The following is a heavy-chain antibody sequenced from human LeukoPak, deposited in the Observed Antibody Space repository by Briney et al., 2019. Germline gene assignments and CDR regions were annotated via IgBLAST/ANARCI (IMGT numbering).Heavy chain of an antibody. V-gene: IGHV3-23*01. CDR3: AKEVVGYSYYDILTGYSTHPLDY. D-gene: IGHD3-9*01. Sequence: GGSLRLSCAASGFTFSSYAMSWVRRAPGKGLEWVSAISGSGGSTYYADSVKGRFTISRDNSKNTLYLQMNSLRAEDTAVYYCAKEVVGYSYYDILTGYSTHPLDYWGQGTLVTVSS. CDR1: GFTFSSYA. J-gene: IGHJ4*02. CDR2: ISGSGGST.